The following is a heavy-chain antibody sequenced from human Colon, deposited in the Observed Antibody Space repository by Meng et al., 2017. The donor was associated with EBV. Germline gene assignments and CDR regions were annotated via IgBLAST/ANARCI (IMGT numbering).Heavy chain of an antibody. V-gene: IGHV4-34*01. Sequence: QRRLQRVDAGLWTPSATLSRSCAVYGGSFRDYYWTWIRPPPGQGLEWIGEIDHRGNTKYNPSLKSRVTISLDTSKKQFSLKVSSVTAADSAVYYCARRGPSGNFSPWSQGALVTVSS. D-gene: IGHD3-10*01. CDR3: ARRGPSGNFSP. CDR2: IDHRGNT. J-gene: IGHJ5*02. CDR1: GGSFRDYY.